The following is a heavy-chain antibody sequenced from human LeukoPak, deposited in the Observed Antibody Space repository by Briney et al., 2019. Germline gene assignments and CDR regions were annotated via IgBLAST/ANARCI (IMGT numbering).Heavy chain of an antibody. CDR2: IYTSGST. V-gene: IGHV4-4*07. CDR1: GGSISSYY. Sequence: PSETLSLTCTVSGGSISSYYWSWIRQPAGKGLEWIGRIYTSGSTNYNPSLKSRVTMSVDTSKDQFSLKLSSVTAADTAVYYCARGPMFFGVAYCDYWGQGTLVTVSS. J-gene: IGHJ4*02. D-gene: IGHD3-3*01. CDR3: ARGPMFFGVAYCDY.